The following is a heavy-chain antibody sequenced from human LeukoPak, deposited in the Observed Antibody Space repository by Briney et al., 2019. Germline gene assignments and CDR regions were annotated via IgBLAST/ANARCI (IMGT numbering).Heavy chain of an antibody. CDR3: ARGGWNYERLDY. CDR1: GYTFTSYD. V-gene: IGHV1-8*03. D-gene: IGHD1-7*01. J-gene: IGHJ4*02. CDR2: MNPNSGNT. Sequence: ASVKVSCRASGYTFTSYDINWVRQATGQGLEWMGWMNPNSGNTGYAQKFQGRVTITRNTSISTAYMELSSLRSEDTAVYYCARGGWNYERLDYWGQGTLVTVSS.